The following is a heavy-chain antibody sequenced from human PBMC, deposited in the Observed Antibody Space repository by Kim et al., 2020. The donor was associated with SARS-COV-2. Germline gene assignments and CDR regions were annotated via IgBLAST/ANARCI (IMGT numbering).Heavy chain of an antibody. J-gene: IGHJ6*02. Sequence: PSLKSRVTISVDTSKNQFSLKLSSVTAADTAVYYCARANRTNYYHYGMDVWGQGTTVTVSS. CDR3: ARANRTNYYHYGMDV. V-gene: IGHV4-34*01.